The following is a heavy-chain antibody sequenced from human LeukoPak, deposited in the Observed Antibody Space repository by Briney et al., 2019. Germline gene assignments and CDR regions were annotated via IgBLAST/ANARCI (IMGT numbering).Heavy chain of an antibody. CDR3: ARDSSNDYGYMDV. CDR2: ISYDGSNK. J-gene: IGHJ6*03. Sequence: PGGSLRLSCAASRFIFRNYAMHWVRQAPGKGLEWVAVISYDGSNKYYADSVKGRFTISRDNSKNTLYLQMNSLRAEDTAVYYCARDSSNDYGYMDVWGKGTTVTVSS. V-gene: IGHV3-30*04. CDR1: RFIFRNYA.